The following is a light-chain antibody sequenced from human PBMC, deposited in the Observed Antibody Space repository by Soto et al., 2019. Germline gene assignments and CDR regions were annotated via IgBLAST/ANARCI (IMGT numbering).Light chain of an antibody. V-gene: IGLV1-47*01. CDR2: RNN. CDR1: SSNIGSNY. CDR3: AAWDDSLSGGM. J-gene: IGLJ7*01. Sequence: QSVLTQPPSASGTPGQRVTISCSGSSSNIGSNYVYWYQQLPGTAPKLLIYRNNQRPSGVPDRISGSKSGTSASLAISGRRSEDEADYYCAAWDDSLSGGMFGGGTQLTVL.